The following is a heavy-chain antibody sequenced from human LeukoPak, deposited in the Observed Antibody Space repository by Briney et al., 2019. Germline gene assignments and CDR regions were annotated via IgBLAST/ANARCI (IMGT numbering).Heavy chain of an antibody. CDR3: ASRLLWFGDNAFDI. V-gene: IGHV4-4*07. J-gene: IGHJ3*02. D-gene: IGHD3-10*01. Sequence: PSETLSLXXXXSXXXXXSYYXSWIRXPAGKGLEWIGRIYTSGSTNYNPSLKSRVTMSVDTSKNQFSLKLSSVTAADTAVYYCASRLLWFGDNAFDIWGQGTMVTVSS. CDR2: IYTSGST. CDR1: XXXXXSYY.